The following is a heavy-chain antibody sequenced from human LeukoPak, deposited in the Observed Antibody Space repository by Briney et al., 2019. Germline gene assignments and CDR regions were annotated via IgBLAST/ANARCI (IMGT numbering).Heavy chain of an antibody. D-gene: IGHD3-22*01. J-gene: IGHJ5*02. CDR3: ARGSDSSALNWFDP. CDR1: GGSISSGGYA. V-gene: IGHV4-30-4*07. CDR2: IYYSGST. Sequence: PSQTLSLTCAVSGGSISSGGYAWSWIRQPPGKGLEWIGYIYYSGSTYYNPSLKCRVTISVDTSKNQFSLKLSSVTAADTAVYYCARGSDSSALNWFDPWGQGTLVTVPS.